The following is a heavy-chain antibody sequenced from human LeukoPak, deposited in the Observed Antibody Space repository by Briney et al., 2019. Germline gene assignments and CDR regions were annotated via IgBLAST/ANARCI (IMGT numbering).Heavy chain of an antibody. CDR1: VDSISTYY. D-gene: IGHD3-10*01. Sequence: LETLSLTCTFSVDSISTYYWSWIRQPPGKGLEWIGYVYYSGSTNYSPSLKSRVAMSMDTSKNQFFLELRSVTAADTAVYYCVRHTWFGTRHWFDPWGQGILVTVSS. CDR2: VYYSGST. V-gene: IGHV4-59*08. J-gene: IGHJ5*02. CDR3: VRHTWFGTRHWFDP.